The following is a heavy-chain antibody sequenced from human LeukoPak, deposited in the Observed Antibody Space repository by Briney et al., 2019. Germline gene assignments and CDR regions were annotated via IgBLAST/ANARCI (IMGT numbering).Heavy chain of an antibody. CDR3: ARGLFPPYYYDRGELTDY. CDR1: GYTFTSYD. Sequence: VASVKVSCKASGYTFTSYDINWVRQATGQGLEWMGWMNPNSGNTGYAQKFQGRVTMTRNTSISTAYMELSSLGSEDTAVYFCARGLFPPYYYDRGELTDYWGQGTLVTVSS. V-gene: IGHV1-8*01. CDR2: MNPNSGNT. D-gene: IGHD3-22*01. J-gene: IGHJ4*02.